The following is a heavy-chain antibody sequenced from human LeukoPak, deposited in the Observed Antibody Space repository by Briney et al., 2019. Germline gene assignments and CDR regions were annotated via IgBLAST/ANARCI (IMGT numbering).Heavy chain of an antibody. J-gene: IGHJ4*02. V-gene: IGHV3-23*01. CDR2: TRDSGGST. D-gene: IGHD6-19*01. CDR3: AKALPLSSGWYWDFDY. CDR1: RFTLSSYA. Sequence: GRSLRLSCPASRFTLSSYATSCVRQPPGEGLEWVSATRDSGGSTYYADFVKSRFTITRDNSKKPLYLQMNSLRAEDTAVYYCAKALPLSSGWYWDFDYWGQGTLVTVSS.